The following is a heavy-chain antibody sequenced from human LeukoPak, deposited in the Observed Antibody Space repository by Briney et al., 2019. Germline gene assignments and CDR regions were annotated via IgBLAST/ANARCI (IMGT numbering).Heavy chain of an antibody. D-gene: IGHD3-22*01. Sequence: GGSLRLSCAASGSTLSSYSMNWVRQAPGKGLEWVSSISSSSSYIYYADSVKGRFTISRDNAKNSLYLQMNSLRAEDTAVYYCARGDSSGYYCPYWGQGTLVTVSS. J-gene: IGHJ4*02. CDR3: ARGDSSGYYCPY. CDR1: GSTLSSYS. V-gene: IGHV3-21*01. CDR2: ISSSSSYI.